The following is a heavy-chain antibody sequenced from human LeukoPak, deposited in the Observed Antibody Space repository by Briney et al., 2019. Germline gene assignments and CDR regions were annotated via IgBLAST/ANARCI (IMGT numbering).Heavy chain of an antibody. CDR1: GFTFSSYA. CDR3: ARDSSSSWYYFDY. CDR2: ISYDGSNK. V-gene: IGHV3-30*04. Sequence: GGSLRLSCAASGFTFSSYAMHWVRQAPGKGLEWVAVISYDGSNKYYADSVKGRFTISRDNSKNTLYLQMNSLRAEDTAVYYCARDSSSSWYYFDYWGQGTLVTVSS. D-gene: IGHD2-2*01. J-gene: IGHJ4*02.